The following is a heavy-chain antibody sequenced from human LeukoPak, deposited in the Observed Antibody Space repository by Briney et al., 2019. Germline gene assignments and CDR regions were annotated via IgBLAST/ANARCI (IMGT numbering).Heavy chain of an antibody. J-gene: IGHJ4*02. Sequence: GSLRLSCAASGFTFSSYAMHWVRQAPGKGLEWVAVISYDGSNKYYADSVKGRFTISRDNSKNTLYLQMNSLRAEDTAVYYCARDLVVVARGLRPAAHYWGQGTLVTVSS. CDR1: GFTFSSYA. V-gene: IGHV3-30*04. CDR3: ARDLVVVARGLRPAAHY. D-gene: IGHD2-21*01. CDR2: ISYDGSNK.